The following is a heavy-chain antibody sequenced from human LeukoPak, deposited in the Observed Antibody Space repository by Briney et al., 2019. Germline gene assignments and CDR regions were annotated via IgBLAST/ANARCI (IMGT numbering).Heavy chain of an antibody. V-gene: IGHV4-39*07. J-gene: IGHJ4*02. CDR2: IYYSGNT. CDR1: GGSISSTTYY. Sequence: SETLSLTCIVSGGSISSTTYYWGWIRQPPGKRLEWIGSIYYSGNTYYNPSLKSRVTISVDTSKNQFSLKLSSVTAADTAVYYCARSYYDSSPFDYWGQGTLDTVSS. D-gene: IGHD3-22*01. CDR3: ARSYYDSSPFDY.